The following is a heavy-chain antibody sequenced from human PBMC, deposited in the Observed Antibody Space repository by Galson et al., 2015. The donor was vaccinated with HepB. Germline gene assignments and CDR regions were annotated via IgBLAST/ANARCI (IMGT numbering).Heavy chain of an antibody. CDR2: INAGNGNT. CDR1: GYTFTSYA. Sequence: VKVSCKASGYTFTSYAMHWVRQAPGQRLEWMGWINAGNGNTKYSQKFQGRVTITRDTSASTAYMELSSLRSEDTAVYYCAREGYCSSTSCPPIDYWGQGTLVTVSS. CDR3: AREGYCSSTSCPPIDY. V-gene: IGHV1-3*01. J-gene: IGHJ4*02. D-gene: IGHD2-2*01.